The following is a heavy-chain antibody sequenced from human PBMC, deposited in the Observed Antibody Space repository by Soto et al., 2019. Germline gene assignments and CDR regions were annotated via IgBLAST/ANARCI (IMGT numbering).Heavy chain of an antibody. CDR3: AREWELRRGAFDI. J-gene: IGHJ3*02. Sequence: SETLSLTCTVSGGSISSGGYYWSWIRQRPGKGLEWIGYIYYSGSTYYNPSLKSRVTISVDTSKNQFSLKLSSVTAADTAVYYCAREWELRRGAFDIWGQGTMVTVS. V-gene: IGHV4-31*03. D-gene: IGHD1-26*01. CDR2: IYYSGST. CDR1: GGSISSGGYY.